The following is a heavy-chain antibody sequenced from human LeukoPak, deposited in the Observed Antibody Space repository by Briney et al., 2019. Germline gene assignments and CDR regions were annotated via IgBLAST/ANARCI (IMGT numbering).Heavy chain of an antibody. CDR2: INPNSGGT. D-gene: IGHD6-13*01. CDR3: ARDYSSSWYDFGY. J-gene: IGHJ4*02. Sequence: ASVKVSCKASGYTFTGYYMHWVRQAPGQGLEWMGWINPNSGGTNYAQKFQGRVTMTRDTSISTAYMELSRLRSDDTAVYYCARDYSSSWYDFGYWGQGTLVTVSS. CDR1: GYTFTGYY. V-gene: IGHV1-2*02.